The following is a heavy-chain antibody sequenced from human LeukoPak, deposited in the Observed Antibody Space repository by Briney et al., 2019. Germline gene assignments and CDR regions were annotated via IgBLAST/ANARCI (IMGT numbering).Heavy chain of an antibody. Sequence: PGGSLRLSCSASGFTFSRYAMHWVRQAPGKGLEYVSAISSNGGSTYYADSVKGRFTISRDNSKNTLYLQVSSLRAEDTAVYYCVKDGGYSGYETFGYWGQGTLVTVSS. CDR1: GFTFSRYA. CDR3: VKDGGYSGYETFGY. CDR2: ISSNGGST. D-gene: IGHD5-12*01. J-gene: IGHJ4*02. V-gene: IGHV3-64D*06.